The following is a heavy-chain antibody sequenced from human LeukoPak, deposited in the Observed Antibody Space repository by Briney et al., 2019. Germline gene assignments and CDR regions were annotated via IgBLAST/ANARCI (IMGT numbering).Heavy chain of an antibody. D-gene: IGHD2-21*01. CDR3: AKDGYCGGDF. Sequence: GGSLRLSCAASGFTFNTYGMHWVRQAPGKGLEWVAFIHFAGTNKYYADSVKGRFTISRDNSKNTLYLQMNSLRPDDTAVYYCAKDGYCGGDFWGQGTLVTVSS. V-gene: IGHV3-30*02. CDR2: IHFAGTNK. J-gene: IGHJ4*02. CDR1: GFTFNTYG.